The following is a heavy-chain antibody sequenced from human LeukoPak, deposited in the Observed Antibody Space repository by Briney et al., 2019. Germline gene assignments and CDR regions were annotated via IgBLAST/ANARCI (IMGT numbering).Heavy chain of an antibody. V-gene: IGHV3-11*01. Sequence: SGGSPRLTCAASGFSFSDYHMNWIRQAPGKGLEWLSYISPGGETVYFADSLKGRFTISRDSAKNSLYLQMNSLTDEDTAMYYCAIGRDIAVAGPGGYFDHWGQGTLVTVSS. D-gene: IGHD6-19*01. CDR3: AIGRDIAVAGPGGYFDH. CDR1: GFSFSDYH. CDR2: ISPGGETV. J-gene: IGHJ4*02.